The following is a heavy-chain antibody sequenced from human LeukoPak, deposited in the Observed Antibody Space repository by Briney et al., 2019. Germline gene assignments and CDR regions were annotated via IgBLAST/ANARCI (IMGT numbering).Heavy chain of an antibody. D-gene: IGHD3-10*01. Sequence: GGSLRLSCAASGFTFSSYAMSWVGQAPGKGLEWVSAISGSGGSTYYADSVKGRFTISRDNSKNTLYLQMNSLRAEDTAVYYCAKDGLDYYGSGSYTDYWGQGTLVTVSS. CDR1: GFTFSSYA. CDR2: ISGSGGST. J-gene: IGHJ4*02. CDR3: AKDGLDYYGSGSYTDY. V-gene: IGHV3-23*01.